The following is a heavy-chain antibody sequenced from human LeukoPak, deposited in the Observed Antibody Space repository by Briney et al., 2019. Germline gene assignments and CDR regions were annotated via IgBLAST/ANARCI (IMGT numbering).Heavy chain of an antibody. CDR2: INPNSGGT. V-gene: IGHV1-2*06. Sequence: GASVKVSCKASGDTFSSYSMHWVRQAPGQGLEWMGRINPNSGGTNYAQKFQGRVTMTRDTSISTAYMELSRLRSDDTAVYYCARGINDFWSGYGDNWFDPWGQGTLVTVSS. D-gene: IGHD3-3*01. J-gene: IGHJ5*02. CDR3: ARGINDFWSGYGDNWFDP. CDR1: GDTFSSYS.